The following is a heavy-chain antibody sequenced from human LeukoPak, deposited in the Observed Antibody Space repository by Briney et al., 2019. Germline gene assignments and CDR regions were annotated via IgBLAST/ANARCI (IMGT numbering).Heavy chain of an antibody. CDR1: GFTFSSHG. CDR3: ARAKIQEVTIFGVVIPAYDAFDI. J-gene: IGHJ3*02. Sequence: GTSLRLSCAVSGFTFSSHGMHWVRQAPGKGLEWVAIIWYDGSNKYYADSVKDRFTISRDNSKNTLYLQMNSLRAEDTAVYYCARAKIQEVTIFGVVIPAYDAFDIWGQGTMVTVSS. V-gene: IGHV3-33*01. CDR2: IWYDGSNK. D-gene: IGHD3-3*01.